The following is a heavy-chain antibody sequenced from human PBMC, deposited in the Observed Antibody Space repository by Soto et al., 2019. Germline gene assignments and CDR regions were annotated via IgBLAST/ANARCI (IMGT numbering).Heavy chain of an antibody. D-gene: IGHD3-3*01. CDR2: VYYTGST. J-gene: IGHJ4*02. CDR3: ARGDGFWSGYSYLNY. CDR1: GGSVSNSSHY. V-gene: IGHV4-61*01. Sequence: PSETLSLTCTVSGGSVSNSSHYWTWVRQPPGKGLEWIGYVYYTGSTNYNPSLHSRVTLSVDTSKNQFSLTLSSVPAADTAVYYCARGDGFWSGYSYLNYWGQGTPVTVSS.